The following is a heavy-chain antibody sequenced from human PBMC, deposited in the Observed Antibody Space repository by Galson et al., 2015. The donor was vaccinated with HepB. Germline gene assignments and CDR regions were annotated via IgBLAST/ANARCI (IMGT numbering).Heavy chain of an antibody. V-gene: IGHV1-69*04. CDR1: GGTFSSYT. J-gene: IGHJ6*02. CDR2: IIPILGIA. D-gene: IGHD4-17*01. CDR3: ARERRTTVTTRPHYYYGMDV. Sequence: SVKVSCKASGGTFSSYTISWVRQAPGQGLEWMGRIIPILGIANYAQKFQGRVTITADKSTSTAYMELSSLRSEDTAVYYCARERRTTVTTRPHYYYGMDVWGQGTTVTVSS.